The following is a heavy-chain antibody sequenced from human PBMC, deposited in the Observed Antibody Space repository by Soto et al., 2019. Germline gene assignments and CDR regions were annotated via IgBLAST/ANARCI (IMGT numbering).Heavy chain of an antibody. CDR3: ARDRPQITIFDAFDV. CDR1: GFTFSRFV. CDR2: ISYDGSHE. D-gene: IGHD3-3*01. Sequence: QVQLVESGGGVVQPGRSLRLSCAASGFTFSRFVMHWVRQAPGKGLECVEVISYDGSHEYYADSVKGRFTISRDNSKNTLYLQMNSLRPEDTAVYYCARDRPQITIFDAFDVWGQGTMVIVSA. J-gene: IGHJ3*01. V-gene: IGHV3-30-3*01.